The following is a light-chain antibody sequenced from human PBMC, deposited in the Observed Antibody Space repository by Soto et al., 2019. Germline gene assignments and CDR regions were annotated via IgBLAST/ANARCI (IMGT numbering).Light chain of an antibody. Sequence: EIVMTQSPATLSVSPGERATLSCRASQSVSSNLAWYQQKPGQAPRLLIYGASTRATGIPARFSGSGSGTEFTLTISSLQSEDFALYYCHQDYNLPWTFGQGTKVEIK. CDR1: QSVSSN. V-gene: IGKV3-15*01. CDR3: HQDYNLPWT. J-gene: IGKJ1*01. CDR2: GAS.